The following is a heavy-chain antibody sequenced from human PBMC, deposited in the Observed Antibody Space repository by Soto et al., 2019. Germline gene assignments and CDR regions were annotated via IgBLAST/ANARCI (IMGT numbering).Heavy chain of an antibody. CDR2: IYDSGST. CDR1: GGSISSSY. J-gene: IGHJ5*02. CDR3: ARVPGS. V-gene: IGHV4-59*12. Sequence: SETLSLTCAVSGGSISSSYWSWIRQPPGKGLEWIGYIYDSGSTYYNSSPKSRVTMSVDTSKNQFSLKLSSVTAADTAVYYCARVPGSSGQGTLVTVSS.